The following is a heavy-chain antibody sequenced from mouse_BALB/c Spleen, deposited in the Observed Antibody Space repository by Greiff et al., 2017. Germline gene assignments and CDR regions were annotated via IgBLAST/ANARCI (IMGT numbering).Heavy chain of an antibody. V-gene: IGHV1S81*02. Sequence: QVHVKQPGAELVKPGASVKLSCKASGYTFTSYYMYWVKQRPGQGLEWIGGINPSNGGTNFNEKFKSKATLTVDKSSSTAYMQLSSLTSEDSAVYYCTRKGYGTWFAYWGQGTLVTVSA. CDR1: GYTFTSYY. CDR3: TRKGYGTWFAY. CDR2: INPSNGGT. J-gene: IGHJ3*01. D-gene: IGHD1-2*01.